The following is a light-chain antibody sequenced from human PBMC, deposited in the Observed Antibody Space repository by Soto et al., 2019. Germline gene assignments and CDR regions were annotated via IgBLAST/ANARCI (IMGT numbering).Light chain of an antibody. CDR2: DVS. V-gene: IGKV1-13*02. J-gene: IGKJ5*01. CDR3: QQFNSYPIT. CDR1: QGIRGA. Sequence: AIQLTQSPSSLSASVGDRVTITCRASQGIRGALAWYQQKPGKAPKILIYDVSSLQSGVPARFSGSSSGTDFTLTISSLQPEDFATYYCQQFNSYPITFGQGTQLDIK.